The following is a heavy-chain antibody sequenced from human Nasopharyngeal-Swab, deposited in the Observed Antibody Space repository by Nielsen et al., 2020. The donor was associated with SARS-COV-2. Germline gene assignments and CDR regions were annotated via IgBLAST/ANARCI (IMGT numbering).Heavy chain of an antibody. CDR2: ISTTTATI. Sequence: GESLKISCAASGLGFSNYEMNWVRQAPGKGLEWISYISTTTATIYYADSVKGRFTLSRDNAKNSLYLQMNSLRAEDTAVYYCAREVPYSGHDDAFDIWGQGTMVTVSA. CDR3: AREVPYSGHDDAFDI. J-gene: IGHJ3*02. D-gene: IGHD5-12*01. CDR1: GLGFSNYE. V-gene: IGHV3-48*03.